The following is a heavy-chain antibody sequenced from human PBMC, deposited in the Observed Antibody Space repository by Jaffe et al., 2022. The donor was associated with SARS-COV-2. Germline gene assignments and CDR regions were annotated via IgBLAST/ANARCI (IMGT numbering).Heavy chain of an antibody. Sequence: EVQLVESGGGLVKPGGSLRLSCAASGFTFSSYSMNWVRQAPGKGLEWVSSISSSSSYIYYADSVKGRFTISRDNAKNSLYLQMNSLRAEDTAVYYCARDGPGYNWNLPYYYYGMDVWGQGTTVTVSS. J-gene: IGHJ6*02. CDR1: GFTFSSYS. CDR3: ARDGPGYNWNLPYYYYGMDV. V-gene: IGHV3-21*01. CDR2: ISSSSSYI. D-gene: IGHD1-20*01.